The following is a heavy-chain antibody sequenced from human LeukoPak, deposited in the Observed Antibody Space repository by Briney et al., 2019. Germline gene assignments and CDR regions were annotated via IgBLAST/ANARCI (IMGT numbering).Heavy chain of an antibody. CDR2: IIPILGIA. V-gene: IGHV1-69*04. J-gene: IGHJ6*02. Sequence: SVKVSCKASGGTFSSYAISWVRQARGQGLEWMERIIPILGIANYAQKFQGRVTITADKSTSTAYMGLSSLRSEDTAVYYCASDLTVAGTGSVDDGMDVWGQGTTVTVSS. CDR3: ASDLTVAGTGSVDDGMDV. CDR1: GGTFSSYA. D-gene: IGHD6-19*01.